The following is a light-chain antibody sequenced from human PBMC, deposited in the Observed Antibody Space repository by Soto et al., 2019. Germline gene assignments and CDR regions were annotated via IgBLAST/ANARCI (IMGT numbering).Light chain of an antibody. J-gene: IGKJ1*01. V-gene: IGKV3-15*01. CDR3: QQYNNWPPT. CDR1: QSVSSN. CDR2: GAS. Sequence: EIVITQSPATLSVSPGERVTLSCRASQSVSSNLAWYQQKHGQAPRLLIHGASTRATGVPAWFSGSGSGTDYTLTISSLQFEDFAVYYCQQYNNWPPTFGQGTKV.